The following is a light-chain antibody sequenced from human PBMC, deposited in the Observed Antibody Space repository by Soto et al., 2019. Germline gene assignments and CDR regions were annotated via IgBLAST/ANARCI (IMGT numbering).Light chain of an antibody. Sequence: DIQMTQSPSSLSASVGDRVTVSCRASQSINSYLNWYQQKPGKAPTLLIYSASSLEEGVPSRFSGSGSGTEFTLTIRSLQPEDFATYSCQQTYTTPYTFGQGTKLEIK. CDR1: QSINSY. V-gene: IGKV1-39*01. CDR2: SAS. CDR3: QQTYTTPYT. J-gene: IGKJ2*01.